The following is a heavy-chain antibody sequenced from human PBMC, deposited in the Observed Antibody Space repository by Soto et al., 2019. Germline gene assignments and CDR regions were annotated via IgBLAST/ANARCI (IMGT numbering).Heavy chain of an antibody. J-gene: IGHJ6*02. CDR1: GFTFSSYA. CDR2: ISYDGSNK. CDR3: ARDQDASSGYYYYYYYYGMDV. V-gene: IGHV3-30-3*01. D-gene: IGHD3-22*01. Sequence: GSLRLSCAASGFTFSSYAMHWVRQAPGRGLEWVAVISYDGSNKYYADSVKGRFTISRDNSKNTLYLQMNSLRAEDTAVYYCARDQDASSGYYYYYYYYGMDVWGQGTTVTVSS.